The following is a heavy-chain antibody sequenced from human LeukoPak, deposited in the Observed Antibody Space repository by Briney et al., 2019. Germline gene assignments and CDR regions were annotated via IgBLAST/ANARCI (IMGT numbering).Heavy chain of an antibody. CDR3: ARPWGRTAPFDY. J-gene: IGHJ4*02. D-gene: IGHD5-18*01. CDR1: GGSFSGYY. CDR2: INHSGST. V-gene: IGHV4-34*01. Sequence: SSETLSLTCAVYGGSFSGYYWSWIRQPPGKGLEWIGEINHSGSTNYNPSLKSRVTISVDTSKNQFSLKLSSVTAADTAVYYCARPWGRTAPFDYWGQGTLVTVSS.